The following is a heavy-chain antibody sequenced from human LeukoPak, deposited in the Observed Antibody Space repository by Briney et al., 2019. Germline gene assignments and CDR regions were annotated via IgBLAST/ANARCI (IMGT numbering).Heavy chain of an antibody. CDR1: GYTFTSFG. D-gene: IGHD3-10*01. J-gene: IGHJ5*02. V-gene: IGHV1-18*01. Sequence: GASVKVSCKASGYTFTSFGIGWVRQAPGQGLEWMGWISGYNGNTIYAQKFQGRVTMTRDMSTSTVYMELSSLKSEDTAVYYCARDNSVGDIAWWFDPWGQGTLVTVSS. CDR2: ISGYNGNT. CDR3: ARDNSVGDIAWWFDP.